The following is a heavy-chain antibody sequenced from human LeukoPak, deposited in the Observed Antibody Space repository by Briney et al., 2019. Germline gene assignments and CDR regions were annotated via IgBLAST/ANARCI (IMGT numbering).Heavy chain of an antibody. CDR1: GYSISSGYY. V-gene: IGHV4-38-2*02. CDR3: ARGVRNVLRYFDWPKIYYDYMDV. Sequence: SETLSLTCTVSGYSISSGYYWGWIRQPPGKGLEWIGRSYHSGSTYYNPSLKSRVTISVDTSKNQFSLKLNSVTAADTAVYYCARGVRNVLRYFDWPKIYYDYMDVWGKGTTVTISS. CDR2: SYHSGST. D-gene: IGHD3-9*01. J-gene: IGHJ6*03.